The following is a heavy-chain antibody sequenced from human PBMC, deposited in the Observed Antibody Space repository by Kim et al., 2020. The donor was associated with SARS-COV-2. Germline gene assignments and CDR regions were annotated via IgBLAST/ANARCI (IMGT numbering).Heavy chain of an antibody. J-gene: IGHJ3*02. CDR2: ISGSGGST. Sequence: GGSLRLSCAASGFTFSSYAMSWVRQAPGKGLEWVSAISGSGGSTYYADSVKGRFTISRDNSKNTLYLQMNSLRAEDTAVYYCAKDGPLVGAIGVYDAFDIWGQGTMVTVSS. CDR3: AKDGPLVGAIGVYDAFDI. V-gene: IGHV3-23*01. D-gene: IGHD1-26*01. CDR1: GFTFSSYA.